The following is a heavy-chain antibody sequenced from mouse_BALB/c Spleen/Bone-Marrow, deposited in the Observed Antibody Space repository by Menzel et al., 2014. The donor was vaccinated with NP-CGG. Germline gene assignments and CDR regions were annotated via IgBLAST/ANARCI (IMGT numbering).Heavy chain of an antibody. CDR3: ARGRWYY. J-gene: IGHJ2*01. V-gene: IGHV1-22*01. CDR2: VNPNIGGT. D-gene: IGHD2-3*01. CDR1: GYTFSDYT. Sequence: VQLQQSGPELVKPGASVKISCKTSGYTFSDYTLHWVKQSHGKSLEWIGGVNPNIGGTSYNQKFKVKASLTVNKSSTTAYMELRSLTSDDSAVYYCARGRWYYWGQGTTLTVSS.